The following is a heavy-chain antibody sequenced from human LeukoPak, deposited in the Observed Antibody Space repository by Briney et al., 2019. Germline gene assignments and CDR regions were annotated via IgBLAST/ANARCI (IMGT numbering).Heavy chain of an antibody. Sequence: ASVKVSCKASGHTFTSYDINWVRQATGQGLEWMGWMNPDSGNTGYVQKFQGRVTMTRNPSISTAYMELSGLTSEDTAVYYCARRIAAAGVGIVYWGQGTLVTVSS. CDR2: MNPDSGNT. CDR3: ARRIAAAGVGIVY. CDR1: GHTFTSYD. D-gene: IGHD6-13*01. J-gene: IGHJ4*02. V-gene: IGHV1-8*01.